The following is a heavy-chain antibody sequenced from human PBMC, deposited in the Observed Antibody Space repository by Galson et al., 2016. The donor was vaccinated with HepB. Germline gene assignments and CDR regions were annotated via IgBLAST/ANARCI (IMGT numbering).Heavy chain of an antibody. CDR2: IYSGGTI. V-gene: IGHV3-66*04. CDR1: GFTFSNYA. CDR3: ASHPTSGY. D-gene: IGHD2-15*01. J-gene: IGHJ4*02. Sequence: SLRLSCAASGFTFSNYAMSWVRQAPGKGLEWVSVIYSGGTIYYADSVKGRFSISRDNSKNTVFLQMNNLRAEDTAVYYCASHPTSGYWGQGTLVTVSS.